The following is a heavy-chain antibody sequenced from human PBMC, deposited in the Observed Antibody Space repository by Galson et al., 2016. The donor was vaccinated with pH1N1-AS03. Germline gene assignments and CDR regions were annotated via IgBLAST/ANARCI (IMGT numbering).Heavy chain of an antibody. CDR3: ATGRGYYYEY. CDR2: VDGDGSST. Sequence: SLRLSCAASGFTFSNLWMHWVRQGPGKGLVWVARVDGDGSSTTYADSVKGRFTISSENAKNTVYLQMISLRAGDTAVYYCATGRGYYYEYWGQGTLVTVSS. V-gene: IGHV3-74*01. J-gene: IGHJ4*02. D-gene: IGHD3-10*01. CDR1: GFTFSNLW.